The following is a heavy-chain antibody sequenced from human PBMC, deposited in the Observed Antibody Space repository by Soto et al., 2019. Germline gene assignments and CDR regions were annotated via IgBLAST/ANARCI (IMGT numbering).Heavy chain of an antibody. CDR1: GGSISSGDYY. Sequence: PSETLSLTCTVSGGSISSGDYYWSWIRQPPGKGLEWIGYIYYSGSTYYNPSLKSRFTLSVDTSKNQFSLKLSSVTAADTAVYYCARVRGYGGGNMDVWGQGTTVTVSS. CDR2: IYYSGST. D-gene: IGHD5-12*01. V-gene: IGHV4-30-4*01. CDR3: ARVRGYGGGNMDV. J-gene: IGHJ6*02.